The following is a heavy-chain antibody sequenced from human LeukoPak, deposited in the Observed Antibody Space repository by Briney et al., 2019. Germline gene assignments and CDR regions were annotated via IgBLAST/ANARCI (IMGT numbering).Heavy chain of an antibody. Sequence: QPGGSLSLFCTASGFSSRTYAMTWIRQAPGKGLEWVSSISGSGATTYNADPLKGRFTITRDNSENTLYLQMNSLRAEDTAVYYCVKESTSSGYFYAPDYWGQGTLVTVS. CDR3: VKESTSSGYFYAPDY. J-gene: IGHJ4*02. D-gene: IGHD3-22*01. CDR1: GFSSRTYA. CDR2: ISGSGATT. V-gene: IGHV3-23*01.